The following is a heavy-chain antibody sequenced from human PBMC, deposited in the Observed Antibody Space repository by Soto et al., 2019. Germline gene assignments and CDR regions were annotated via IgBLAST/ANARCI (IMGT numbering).Heavy chain of an antibody. CDR1: GFAFSDPY. J-gene: IGHJ4*02. V-gene: IGHV3-11*01. D-gene: IGHD4-17*01. CDR3: ARGGASVTTPFDY. CDR2: VSSSGSTI. Sequence: QVQLVESGGGLVKPGASLRLSCAASGFAFSDPYMSWIRQAPGKGLEWISYVSSSGSTIYYADSVKGRFTISRDNAKKSLYLQRDSLTADDTAVYYCARGGASVTTPFDYWGQGTQVTVSS.